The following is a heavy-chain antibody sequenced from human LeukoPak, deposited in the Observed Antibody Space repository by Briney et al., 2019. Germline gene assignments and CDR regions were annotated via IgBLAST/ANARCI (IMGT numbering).Heavy chain of an antibody. CDR3: AREPPTRIVVIIPLPVV. D-gene: IGHD3-22*01. Sequence: PGGSLTLSCAASGFTLSNYWMHWVRQAPGKGLVWVSRINGDGSTTTYADSVKGRFTISRDNARNTQYLQMNSLRGEDTAVYYCAREPPTRIVVIIPLPVVWGKGTMVTVSS. CDR1: GFTLSNYW. CDR2: INGDGSTT. V-gene: IGHV3-74*03. J-gene: IGHJ6*04.